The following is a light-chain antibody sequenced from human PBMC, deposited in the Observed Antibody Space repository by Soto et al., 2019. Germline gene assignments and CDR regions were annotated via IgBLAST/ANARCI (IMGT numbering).Light chain of an antibody. J-gene: IGKJ1*01. CDR2: KES. Sequence: DIPMTQSPSTLSASVGDRVTITCRASQSISSWLAWDQQKPGKAPKLLIYKESTLQSGVPSRFSGSGSGTEFPLAISSLQPDDSATYYCQQYNDNWTFGQGTKVELK. CDR3: QQYNDNWT. V-gene: IGKV1-5*03. CDR1: QSISSW.